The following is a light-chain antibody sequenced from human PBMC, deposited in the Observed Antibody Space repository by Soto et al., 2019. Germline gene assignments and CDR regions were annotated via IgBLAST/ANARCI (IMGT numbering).Light chain of an antibody. CDR1: QRVSNNY. J-gene: IGKJ1*01. Sequence: EIVLTQAPVTLSLSPGEIATLSCRASQRVSNNYLAWYQQKPGQAPRLLIYVASNRATGIPDRFSGSGSGTDFTLTISRLEPEDFAVYYCKQYGSSGTFGQGTKVDNK. CDR2: VAS. V-gene: IGKV3-20*01. CDR3: KQYGSSGT.